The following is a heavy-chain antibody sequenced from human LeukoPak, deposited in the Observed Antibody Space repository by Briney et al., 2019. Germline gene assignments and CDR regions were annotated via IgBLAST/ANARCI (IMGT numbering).Heavy chain of an antibody. V-gene: IGHV4-34*01. D-gene: IGHD6-13*01. Sequence: SETLSLTCAVYGGSFSGYYWSWIRQPPGKGLEWIGEINHSGSTNYNPSLKSRVTISVDTSKNQFSLKLSSVTAADTAVYYCARVVNIAASHFDHWGQGTLVTVSS. CDR3: ARVVNIAASHFDH. CDR2: INHSGST. CDR1: GGSFSGYY. J-gene: IGHJ4*02.